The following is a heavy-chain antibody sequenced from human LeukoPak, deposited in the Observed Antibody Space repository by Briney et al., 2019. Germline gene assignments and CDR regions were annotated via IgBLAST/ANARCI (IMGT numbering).Heavy chain of an antibody. J-gene: IGHJ6*03. Sequence: PETLSLTCTLSGGSINSANYYWGWLRHPPGKGLEWIGSIYYSETTYDNPSLKSLVTISIETSKNKFSLKLRSVTASDTAVYYCARQRADYYYYYVDVWGKGTTVAVS. CDR1: GGSINSANYY. V-gene: IGHV4-39*01. CDR3: ARQRADYYYYYVDV. CDR2: IYYSETT.